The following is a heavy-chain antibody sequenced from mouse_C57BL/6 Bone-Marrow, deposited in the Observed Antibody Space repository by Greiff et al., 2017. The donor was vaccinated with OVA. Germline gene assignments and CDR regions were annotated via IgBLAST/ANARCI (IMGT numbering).Heavy chain of an antibody. J-gene: IGHJ1*03. CDR2: ISSGGDYI. V-gene: IGHV5-9-1*02. CDR1: GFTFSSSA. D-gene: IGHD1-1*01. CDR3: TREGNYYGSRDFDV. Sequence: EVKLQESGEGLVKPGGSLKLSCAASGFTFSSSAMSWVRQTPEKRLEWVAYISSGGDYIYYADTVKGRFTISRDNARNTLYLQMSSLKSEDTAMYYCTREGNYYGSRDFDVWGTGTTVTVSS.